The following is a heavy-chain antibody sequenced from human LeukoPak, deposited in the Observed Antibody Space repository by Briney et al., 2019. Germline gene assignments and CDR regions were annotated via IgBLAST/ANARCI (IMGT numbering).Heavy chain of an antibody. CDR3: ARDWKAYCSSTSCYGVFDY. Sequence: PGGSLRLSCAASGFTFSSYAMHWVRQAPGKGLEWVAVISYDGSNKYYADSVKGRFTISRDNSKNTLYLQMNSLRAEDTAVYYCARDWKAYCSSTSCYGVFDYWGQGTLVTVSS. CDR2: ISYDGSNK. D-gene: IGHD2-2*01. CDR1: GFTFSSYA. J-gene: IGHJ4*02. V-gene: IGHV3-30-3*01.